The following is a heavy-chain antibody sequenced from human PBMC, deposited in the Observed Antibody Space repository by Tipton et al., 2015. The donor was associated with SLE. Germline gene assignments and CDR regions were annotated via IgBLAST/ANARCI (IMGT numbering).Heavy chain of an antibody. CDR3: ARDEWELPGVPFDY. CDR1: GFTFSSYE. V-gene: IGHV3-48*03. D-gene: IGHD1-26*01. CDR2: ISSSGSTI. Sequence: SLRLSCAASGFTFSSYEMNWVRQAPGKGLEWVSYISSSGSTIYYADSVKGRFTISRDNAKNSLYLQMNSLRAEDTAVYYCARDEWELPGVPFDYWGQGTLVTVSS. J-gene: IGHJ4*02.